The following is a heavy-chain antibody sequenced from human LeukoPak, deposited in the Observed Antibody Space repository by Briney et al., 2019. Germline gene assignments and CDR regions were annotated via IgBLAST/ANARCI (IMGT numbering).Heavy chain of an antibody. J-gene: IGHJ1*01. CDR3: ASPPYSSGWYRMDFQH. V-gene: IGHV3-30*19. Sequence: PGGSLRLSCAASGFTFSSYGMHWVRQAPGKGLEWVAVIWYDGSNKYYADSVKGRFTISRDNSKNTLYLQMNSLRAEDTAVYYCASPPYSSGWYRMDFQHWGQGTLVTVSS. D-gene: IGHD6-19*01. CDR2: IWYDGSNK. CDR1: GFTFSSYG.